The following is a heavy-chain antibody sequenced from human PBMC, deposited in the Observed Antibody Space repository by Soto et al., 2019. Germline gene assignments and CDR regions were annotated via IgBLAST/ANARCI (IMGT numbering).Heavy chain of an antibody. CDR3: ATIWRSWHMDV. CDR1: GYTFTSYD. Sequence: ASVKVSCKASGYTFTSYDINWVRQATGEGLEWMGWMNANSGNTGYAQKFQGRVTMTRNTSIRAAYMELSSLRSEDTAVYYCATIWRSWHMDVWGKGTTVTVSS. V-gene: IGHV1-8*01. D-gene: IGHD3-3*01. J-gene: IGHJ6*03. CDR2: MNANSGNT.